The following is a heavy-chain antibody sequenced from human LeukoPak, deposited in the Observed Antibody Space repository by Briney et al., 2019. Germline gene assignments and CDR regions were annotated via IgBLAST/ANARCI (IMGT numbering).Heavy chain of an antibody. V-gene: IGHV3-48*01. D-gene: IGHD6-19*01. CDR2: ITGSSSTI. CDR1: GFTFSDYN. J-gene: IGHJ3*01. CDR3: ARPTSSGWYSH. Sequence: GGSLRLSCAASGFTFSDYNMNWVRQAPGKGLEWVSYITGSSSTIFYADSMKGRFTISRDNAKNSLYLQMNSLRAEDTAVYYCARPTSSGWYSHWGQGTMVTVSS.